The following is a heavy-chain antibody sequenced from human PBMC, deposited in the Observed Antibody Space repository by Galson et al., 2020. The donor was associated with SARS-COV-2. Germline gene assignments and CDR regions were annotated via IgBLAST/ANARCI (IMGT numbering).Heavy chain of an antibody. CDR2: IGQNENDT. J-gene: IGHJ5*02. D-gene: IGHD2-15*01. CDR1: TFTFSDYG. CDR3: ARGPYCSAGGCSPGWFDP. V-gene: IGHV3-33*08. Sequence: GESLKISCGASTFTFSDYGMHWVRQAPGKGLEWVALIGQNENDTYYADSVRGRFTISRDNSKRTLQLQMNDLTTEDTAVYYCARGPYCSAGGCSPGWFDPWGQGTLVTISS.